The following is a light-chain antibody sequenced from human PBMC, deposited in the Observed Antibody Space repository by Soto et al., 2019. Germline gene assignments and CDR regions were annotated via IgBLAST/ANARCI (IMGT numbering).Light chain of an antibody. Sequence: EIVLTQSPAALSLSPGETATLSCRASQDVYIYLAWYQQKPGQAPRLLIYDASKRATGIPARFTGGGSGTDFTLTIRSLEPEDFGVYFCQQRSNWLTFGGGTKVEI. CDR2: DAS. V-gene: IGKV3-11*01. J-gene: IGKJ4*01. CDR1: QDVYIY. CDR3: QQRSNWLT.